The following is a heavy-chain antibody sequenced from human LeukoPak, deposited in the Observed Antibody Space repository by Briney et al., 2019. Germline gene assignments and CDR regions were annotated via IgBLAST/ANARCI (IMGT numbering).Heavy chain of an antibody. V-gene: IGHV4-61*02. CDR3: ARDAGY. J-gene: IGHJ4*02. Sequence: SETLSLTCTVPGGSISSGSYYWSWIRQPAGKGLEWIGRIYTSGSTNYNPSLKSRVTISVDRSKNQFSLKLSSVTAADTAVYYCARDAGYWGQGTLVTVSS. CDR1: GGSISSGSYY. CDR2: IYTSGST.